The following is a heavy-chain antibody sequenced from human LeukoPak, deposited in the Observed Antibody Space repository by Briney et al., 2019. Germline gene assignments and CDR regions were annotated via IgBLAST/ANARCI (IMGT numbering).Heavy chain of an antibody. CDR3: ARGVEPLAANTLAY. CDR2: LYSDGNT. Sequence: GGSLRLSCAASGFTVITNDMTWVRQAPGKGLEWVSVLYSDGNTKYADSVQSRFTISRGNSKNTLYLEMNSLSPDDTAVYYCARGVEPLAANTLAYWGQGTLVTVSS. J-gene: IGHJ4*02. V-gene: IGHV3-53*01. CDR1: GFTVITND. D-gene: IGHD1-14*01.